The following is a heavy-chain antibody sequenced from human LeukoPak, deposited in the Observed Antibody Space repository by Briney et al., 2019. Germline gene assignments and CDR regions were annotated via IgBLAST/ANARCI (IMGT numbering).Heavy chain of an antibody. CDR1: GFTFSSYA. CDR2: ISYDGSNK. V-gene: IGHV3-30-3*01. D-gene: IGHD1-26*01. J-gene: IGHJ3*02. Sequence: GGSLRLSCAASGFTFSSYAMHWVRQAPGKGLEWVAVISYDGSNKYYADSVKGRFTISRGNSKNTLYLQMNSLRAEDTAVYYCASWGIVGATGGDAFDIWGQGTMVTVSS. CDR3: ASWGIVGATGGDAFDI.